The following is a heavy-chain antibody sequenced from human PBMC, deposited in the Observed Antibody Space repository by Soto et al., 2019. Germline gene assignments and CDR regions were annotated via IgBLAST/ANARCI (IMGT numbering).Heavy chain of an antibody. D-gene: IGHD2-15*01. V-gene: IGHV4-38-2*01. CDR3: TKWDGYADV. CDR1: GYSISSGYY. J-gene: IGHJ6*02. Sequence: SETLSLTCAVSGYSISSGYYWGWIRQSPGKGLEWIGSIYHSGSTYYNPSLKSRVIISVDTSKNQFSLKLSSVTAEDTAIYYCTKWDGYADVWGQGTTVTVSS. CDR2: IYHSGST.